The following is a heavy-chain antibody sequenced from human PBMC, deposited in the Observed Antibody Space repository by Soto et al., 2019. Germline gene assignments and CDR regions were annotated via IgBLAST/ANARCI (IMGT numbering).Heavy chain of an antibody. Sequence: SETLSLTCTVSGGSISSYYWSWIRQPPGKGLEWIGYIYYSGSTNYNPSLKSRVTISVDTSKNQFSLKLSSVTAADTTVYYCARLSRSGWYEDDAFDIWGQGTMVTVSS. CDR3: ARLSRSGWYEDDAFDI. CDR2: IYYSGST. D-gene: IGHD6-19*01. J-gene: IGHJ3*02. CDR1: GGSISSYY. V-gene: IGHV4-59*08.